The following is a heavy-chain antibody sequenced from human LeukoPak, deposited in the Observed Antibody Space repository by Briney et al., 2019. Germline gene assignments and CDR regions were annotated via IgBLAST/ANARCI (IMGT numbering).Heavy chain of an antibody. J-gene: IGHJ4*02. V-gene: IGHV1-2*02. Sequence: GSVKVSCKASGYTFTGYYMHRVRQAPGQGLEWMGWINPNSGGTNYAQKFQGRVTMTRDTSISTAYMELSRLRSDDTAVYYCARENCSSTSCYSYFDYWGQGTLVTVSS. CDR2: INPNSGGT. D-gene: IGHD2-2*02. CDR3: ARENCSSTSCYSYFDY. CDR1: GYTFTGYY.